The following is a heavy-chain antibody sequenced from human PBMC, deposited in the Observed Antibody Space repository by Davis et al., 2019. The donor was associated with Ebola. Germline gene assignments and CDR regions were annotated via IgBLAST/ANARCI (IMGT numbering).Heavy chain of an antibody. CDR1: GGTFSSYA. J-gene: IGHJ5*02. Sequence: SVKVSCRASGGTFSSYAISWVRQAPGQGLEWMGGIIPIFGTANYAQKFQGRVTITADESTSTAYMELSSLRSEDTAVYYCARGGADILTSSWFDPWGQGTLVTVSS. CDR2: IIPIFGTA. CDR3: ARGGADILTSSWFDP. V-gene: IGHV1-69*13. D-gene: IGHD3-9*01.